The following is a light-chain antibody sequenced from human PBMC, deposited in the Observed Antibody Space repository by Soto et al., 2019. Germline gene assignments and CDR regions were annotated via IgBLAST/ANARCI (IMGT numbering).Light chain of an antibody. V-gene: IGKV1-39*01. CDR2: AAS. CDR3: QQTYNTPRT. Sequence: DIQMTQSPSSLSASVEDRVIITCRASQSISNHLNWYQQKPGKAPKLLIFAASSLQSGVPSRFSGSGSGTDFTLTISSLQPEDFATYYCQQTYNTPRTFGQGTRLEIK. CDR1: QSISNH. J-gene: IGKJ5*01.